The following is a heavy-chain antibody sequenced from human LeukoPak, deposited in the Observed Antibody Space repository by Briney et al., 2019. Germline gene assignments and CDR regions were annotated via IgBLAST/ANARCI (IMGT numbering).Heavy chain of an antibody. D-gene: IGHD3-10*01. CDR1: GYTFTGYY. CDR2: INPNSGGT. V-gene: IGHV1-2*02. Sequence: ASVKVSCKASGYTFTGYYMHWVRQAPGQGLECLGWINPNSGGTNYAQKFQGRVTMTRDTSISTAYMELSRLRSDDTAVYYCARDFYYGSGSYYNYYYYYMDVWGKGTTVTVSS. J-gene: IGHJ6*03. CDR3: ARDFYYGSGSYYNYYYYYMDV.